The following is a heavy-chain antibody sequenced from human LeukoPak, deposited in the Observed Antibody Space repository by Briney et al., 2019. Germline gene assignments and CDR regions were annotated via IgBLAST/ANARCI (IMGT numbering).Heavy chain of an antibody. Sequence: GGSLRLSCAASGFTFSSYWMSWVRQAPGKGLEWVANIKQDGSEKTYVDSVKGRFTVSRDNAKNTLYLQVNNLRAEDTAVYYCARGPNSNWSGLDFWGQGTLLTVSS. D-gene: IGHD6-6*01. J-gene: IGHJ4*02. CDR2: IKQDGSEK. CDR3: ARGPNSNWSGLDF. V-gene: IGHV3-7*01. CDR1: GFTFSSYW.